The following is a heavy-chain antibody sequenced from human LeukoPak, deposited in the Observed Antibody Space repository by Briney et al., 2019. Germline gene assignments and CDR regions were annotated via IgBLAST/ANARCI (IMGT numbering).Heavy chain of an antibody. CDR3: ARDRGSGWPQGAFDI. Sequence: SETLSLTCTASGYSISSGYYWGWIRQPPGKGLEWIGSIYHSGSTYYNPSLKSRVTISVDTSKNQFSLKLSSVTAADTAVYYCARDRGSGWPQGAFDIWGQGTMVTVSS. D-gene: IGHD6-19*01. CDR2: IYHSGST. V-gene: IGHV4-38-2*02. CDR1: GYSISSGYY. J-gene: IGHJ3*02.